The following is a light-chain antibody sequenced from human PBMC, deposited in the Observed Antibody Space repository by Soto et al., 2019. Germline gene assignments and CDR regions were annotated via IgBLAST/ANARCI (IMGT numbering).Light chain of an antibody. CDR3: QQYGSSAWT. CDR1: QFVSRTY. CDR2: GAS. J-gene: IGKJ1*01. Sequence: ELVLPPCPGTLSLSPGARSPLSGRASQFVSRTYLAGYQQRPVQAHRLLIYGASSRATGIPDRFSGGGSETDFTLTISRLEPEDFAVYYRQQYGSSAWTFGQGTKVDIK. V-gene: IGKV3-20*01.